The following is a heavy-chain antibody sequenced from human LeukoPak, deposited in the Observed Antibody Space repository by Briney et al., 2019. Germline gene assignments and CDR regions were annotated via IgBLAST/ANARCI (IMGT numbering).Heavy chain of an antibody. CDR1: GGSISNYY. CDR2: IYNSGST. Sequence: SETLSLTCTVSGGSISNYYWSWIRQVPGKGLEWIGYIYNSGSTNYNPSLKSRVTMSVDTSKDQFSLKLNFVTAADTAVYYCARDVGGNYQYFDQWGQGTLVTVAS. V-gene: IGHV4-59*01. CDR3: ARDVGGNYQYFDQ. J-gene: IGHJ4*02. D-gene: IGHD4-11*01.